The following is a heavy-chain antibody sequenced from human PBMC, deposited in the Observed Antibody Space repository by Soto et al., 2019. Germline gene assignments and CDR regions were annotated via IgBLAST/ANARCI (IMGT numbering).Heavy chain of an antibody. CDR2: IIPIFGTA. J-gene: IGHJ4*02. V-gene: IGHV1-69*13. CDR3: ARVMYYYDSSGYDY. Sequence: GASVKVSCKASGGTFSSYAISWVRQAPGQGLEWMGGIIPIFGTANYAQKFQGRVTITADESTSTAYMELSSLGSEDTAVYYCARVMYYYDSSGYDYWGQGTLVTVSS. D-gene: IGHD3-22*01. CDR1: GGTFSSYA.